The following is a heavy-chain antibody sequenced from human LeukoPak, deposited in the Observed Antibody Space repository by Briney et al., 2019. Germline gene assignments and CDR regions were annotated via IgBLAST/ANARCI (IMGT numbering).Heavy chain of an antibody. V-gene: IGHV3-48*03. CDR3: ARGYVNRDY. Sequence: GGSLRLSCAASGFPFSNYAMNWVRQAPGKGLEWVSYISSSGNYIHYADSVKGRFTISRDDAKNSLYLQMNSLRAEDTAVYYCARGYVNRDYWCPGTLVTVFS. CDR1: GFPFSNYA. J-gene: IGHJ4*02. CDR2: ISSSGNYI. D-gene: IGHD1-14*01.